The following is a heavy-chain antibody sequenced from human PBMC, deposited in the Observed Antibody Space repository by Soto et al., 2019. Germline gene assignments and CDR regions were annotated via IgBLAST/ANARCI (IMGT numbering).Heavy chain of an antibody. CDR3: ARTTYYDFWSGYDGMDV. CDR1: GFTFNSYS. J-gene: IGHJ6*02. D-gene: IGHD3-3*01. V-gene: IGHV3-21*01. Sequence: XGSLRLSCAASGFTFNSYSMNWVRQAPGKGLEWVSSISSSSSYIYYADSVKGRFTISRDNAKNSLYLQMNSLRAEDTAVYYCARTTYYDFWSGYDGMDVWGQGTTVTVSS. CDR2: ISSSSSYI.